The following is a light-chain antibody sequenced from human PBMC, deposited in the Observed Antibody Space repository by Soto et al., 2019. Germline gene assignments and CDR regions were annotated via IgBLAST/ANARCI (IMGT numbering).Light chain of an antibody. V-gene: IGKV1-5*03. CDR3: QQYNSYPLT. J-gene: IGKJ4*01. CDR2: KAS. CDR1: QSINSW. Sequence: DIQMTQSPSTLSASVGDRVTITCRASQSINSWLAWYQQKPGKAPKLLIYKASTLESGVPSRFSGSGSGTEFTLTIGCLQPDDFATYYCQQYNSYPLTFGGGTKVDI.